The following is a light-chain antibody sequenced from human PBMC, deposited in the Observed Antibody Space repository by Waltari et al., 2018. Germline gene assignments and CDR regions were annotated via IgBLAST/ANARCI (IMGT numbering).Light chain of an antibody. CDR3: QTGGHGTWV. CDR2: VKGDGSR. J-gene: IGLJ3*02. CDR1: SGHSSNV. V-gene: IGLV4-69*02. Sequence: QLALTQSPSASASLGASVKLTCTLNSGHSSNVVAWLQQQPEKGPRYLMKVKGDGSRSRGDDIPDRFSGSGSGAGRYLTISSLQSEDEADYYCQTGGHGTWVFGGGTKLTVL.